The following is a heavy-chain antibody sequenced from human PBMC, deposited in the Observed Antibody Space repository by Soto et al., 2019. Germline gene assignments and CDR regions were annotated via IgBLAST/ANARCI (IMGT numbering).Heavy chain of an antibody. CDR3: ALGRYCSGGSCLGAIDY. Sequence: QVQLQESGPGLVKPSETLSLTCTVSGGSISSYYWSWIRRPPGKGLEWIGYIYYSGSTNYNPSLKSRVTISVDTSKNQFSLKLSSVTAADTAVYYCALGRYCSGGSCLGAIDYWGQGTLVTVSS. CDR2: IYYSGST. V-gene: IGHV4-59*01. CDR1: GGSISSYY. J-gene: IGHJ4*02. D-gene: IGHD2-15*01.